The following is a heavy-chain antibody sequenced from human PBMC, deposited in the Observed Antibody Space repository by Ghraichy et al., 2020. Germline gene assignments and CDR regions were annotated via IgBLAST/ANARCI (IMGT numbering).Heavy chain of an antibody. CDR1: GFTFSSYA. Sequence: LSLTCAASGFTFSSYAMSWVRQAPGKGLEWVSAISGSGGSTYYADSVKGRFTISRDNSKNTLYLQMNSLRAEDTAVYYCAKAGKTHNYYYYYYMDVWGKGTTVTVSS. J-gene: IGHJ6*03. D-gene: IGHD4-23*01. V-gene: IGHV3-23*01. CDR2: ISGSGGST. CDR3: AKAGKTHNYYYYYYMDV.